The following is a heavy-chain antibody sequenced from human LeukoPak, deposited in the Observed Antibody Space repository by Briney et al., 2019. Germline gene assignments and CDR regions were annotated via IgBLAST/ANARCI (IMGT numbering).Heavy chain of an antibody. CDR1: GGSINNYY. J-gene: IGHJ3*02. V-gene: IGHV4-4*07. Sequence: ASETLSLTCTVSGGSINNYYWSCIRQPAGKGLEWIGRVYSTGTTYYSPSLKSRLTMSVDKSKNQFSLKLSSVTAADTAVYYCSREGKGVFNIGAKGKRVTVSS. CDR3: SREGKGVFNI. CDR2: VYSTGTT. D-gene: IGHD2-8*01.